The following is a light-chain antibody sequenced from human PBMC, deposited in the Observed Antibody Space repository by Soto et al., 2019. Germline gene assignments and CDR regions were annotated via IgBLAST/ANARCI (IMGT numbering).Light chain of an antibody. CDR1: SSDVGAYSY. CDR2: DVS. Sequence: QSARTQHASESGSPGQSITISCTGTSSDVGAYSYVSWYQQHPGKAPKLIIYDVSDLPSGISHRFSGSQSDHTASLTISGLQAEDAAESSCCSSPSFRSSFFGPGSIVAVL. CDR3: CSSPSFRSSF. V-gene: IGLV2-14*01. J-gene: IGLJ1*01.